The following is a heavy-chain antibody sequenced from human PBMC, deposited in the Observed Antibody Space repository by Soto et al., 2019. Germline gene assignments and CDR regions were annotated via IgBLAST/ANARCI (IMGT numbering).Heavy chain of an antibody. D-gene: IGHD3-10*02. CDR1: GFTFSSYA. J-gene: IGHJ6*02. Sequence: QVQLVESGGGVVQPGRSLRLSCAASGFTFSSYAMHWVRQAPGKGLEWVAVISYDGSNKYYADSVKGRFTISRDNSKNTLYLQMNSLRAEDTAVYYCARMFGELFIYYYYGMDVWGQGTTVTVSS. CDR2: ISYDGSNK. CDR3: ARMFGELFIYYYYGMDV. V-gene: IGHV3-30-3*01.